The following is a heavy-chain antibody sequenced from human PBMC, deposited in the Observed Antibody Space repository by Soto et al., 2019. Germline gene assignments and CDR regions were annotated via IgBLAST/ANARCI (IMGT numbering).Heavy chain of an antibody. V-gene: IGHV3-21*01. J-gene: IGHJ4*02. Sequence: EVQLVESGGGLVKPGGSLRLSCAASGFTFSTYTMNWVRQAPGKGLEYVSSIYSTSTYIYYTESVKGRFSISRDNARKSLYLQMNSLRAEDTAVYYCARDHYVGSGSYGLDYWGPGTLVTVSS. CDR3: ARDHYVGSGSYGLDY. CDR1: GFTFSTYT. CDR2: IYSTSTYI. D-gene: IGHD3-10*01.